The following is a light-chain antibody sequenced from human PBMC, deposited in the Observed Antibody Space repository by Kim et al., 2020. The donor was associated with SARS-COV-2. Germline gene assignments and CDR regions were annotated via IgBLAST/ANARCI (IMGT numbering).Light chain of an antibody. Sequence: ASLGDRVTITCRASHGIRSYLAWYQQKPGKAPKLLIYDASRLQSGVPSRFSGSGSGTDFTLTISSLQPEDFATYYCQQANTFPITFGQGTRLEIK. CDR2: DAS. J-gene: IGKJ5*01. V-gene: IGKV1-12*01. CDR3: QQANTFPIT. CDR1: HGIRSY.